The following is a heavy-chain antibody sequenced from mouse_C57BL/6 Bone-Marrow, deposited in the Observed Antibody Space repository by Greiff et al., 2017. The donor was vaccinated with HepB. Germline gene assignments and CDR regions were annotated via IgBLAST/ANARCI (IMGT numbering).Heavy chain of an antibody. CDR2: IRSKSNNYAT. CDR3: VRPSPAWFAY. J-gene: IGHJ3*01. Sequence: EVNLVESGGGLVQPKGSLKLSCAASGFSFNTYAMNWVRQAPGKGLEWVARIRSKSNNYATYYADSVKDRFTISRDDSESMLYLQMNNLKTEDTAMYYCVRPSPAWFAYWGQGTLVTVSA. CDR1: GFSFNTYA. V-gene: IGHV10-1*01.